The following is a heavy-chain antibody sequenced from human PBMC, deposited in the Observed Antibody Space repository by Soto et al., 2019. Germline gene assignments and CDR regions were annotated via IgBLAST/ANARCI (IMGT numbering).Heavy chain of an antibody. CDR2: ISHDGSEK. CDR1: GLTFSSYG. Sequence: VGSLRLSCTASGLTFSSYGMHWVRQAPGKGLEWEAVISHDGSEKHYADSVKGRFTISRDNSKNTLYLQMDALRAEDTAVYYCANWGQGPFDSWGQGAPVTV. V-gene: IGHV3-30*18. CDR3: ANWGQGPFDS. D-gene: IGHD7-27*01. J-gene: IGHJ4*02.